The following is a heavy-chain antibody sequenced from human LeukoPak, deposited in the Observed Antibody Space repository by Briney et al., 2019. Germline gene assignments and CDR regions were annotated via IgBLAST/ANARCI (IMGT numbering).Heavy chain of an antibody. Sequence: SETLSLTCSASGYSISSGDYWGWIRQPPEKGLEVIGSVYHSGYTYYNPSLKSRVTISVDTSKNQLSLKLSTLTAADTAVYYCARGWSILRGGDWFDPWGQGTLVTVSS. CDR3: ARGWSILRGGDWFDP. V-gene: IGHV4-38-2*02. D-gene: IGHD3-3*02. J-gene: IGHJ5*02. CDR1: GYSISSGDY. CDR2: VYHSGYT.